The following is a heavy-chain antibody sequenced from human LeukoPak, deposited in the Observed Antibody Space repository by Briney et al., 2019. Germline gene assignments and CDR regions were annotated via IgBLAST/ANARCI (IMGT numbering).Heavy chain of an antibody. CDR2: LHNSGST. CDR1: GDSISSYY. D-gene: IGHD6-19*01. V-gene: IGHV4-4*09. CDR3: ARIDRAVAGTIDY. J-gene: IGHJ4*02. Sequence: PSETLSLTCTVSGDSISSYYWSWIRQPPGKGLEWIGYLHNSGSTNYNPSLKSRVTMSVDTSKNQFSLKLSSVTAADTAVYYCARIDRAVAGTIDYWGQGTLVTVSS.